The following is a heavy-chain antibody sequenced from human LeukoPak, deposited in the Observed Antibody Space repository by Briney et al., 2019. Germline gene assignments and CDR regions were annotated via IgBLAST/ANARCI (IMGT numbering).Heavy chain of an antibody. V-gene: IGHV3-9*01. Sequence: PGGSLRLSCAASGFTFDDYAMHWVRQAPGKGLEWVSGISWNSGSIGYADSVKGRFTISRDNAKNSLYLQMNSLRAEDTAVYYCARSALQQLGAFDYWGQGTLVTVSS. CDR3: ARSALQQLGAFDY. D-gene: IGHD6-13*01. J-gene: IGHJ4*02. CDR1: GFTFDDYA. CDR2: ISWNSGSI.